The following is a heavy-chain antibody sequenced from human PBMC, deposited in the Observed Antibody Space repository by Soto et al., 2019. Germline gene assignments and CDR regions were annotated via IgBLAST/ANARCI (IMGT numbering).Heavy chain of an antibody. CDR1: GFTFSSYW. Sequence: GGSLRLSCAASGFTFSSYWMHWVRQAPGKGLVWVSRINGDGSSTSYADSVKGRFTISRDNAKNSLYLQMNSLRAEDTAVYYCARQWFTDEYYYYMDVWGKGTTVTVSS. CDR3: ARQWFTDEYYYYMDV. CDR2: INGDGSST. V-gene: IGHV3-74*01. J-gene: IGHJ6*03. D-gene: IGHD3-22*01.